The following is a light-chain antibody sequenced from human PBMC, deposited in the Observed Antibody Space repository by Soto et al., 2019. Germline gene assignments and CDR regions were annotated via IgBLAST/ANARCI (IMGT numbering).Light chain of an antibody. J-gene: IGKJ1*01. Sequence: ETVLTQSPGTLSLSPGERATLSCRVSQSVSSSYLAWYQQKPGQAPRLLIYGASSRATGIPDRFSGSGSGTEFTLLISRLEPEDFAVYYCQQYSSSPRTFGQGTKVDIK. CDR2: GAS. CDR3: QQYSSSPRT. V-gene: IGKV3-20*01. CDR1: QSVSSSY.